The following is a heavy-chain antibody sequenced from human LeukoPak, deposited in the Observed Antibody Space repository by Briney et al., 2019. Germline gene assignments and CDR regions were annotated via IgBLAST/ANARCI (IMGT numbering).Heavy chain of an antibody. CDR2: IYTSGST. CDR1: GGSISGGSYY. J-gene: IGHJ6*02. Sequence: PSQTLSLTCTVSGGSISGGSYYWSWIRQPAGKGLEWIGRIYTSGSTNYNPSLKSRVTISVDTSKNQFSLKLSSVTAADTAVYYCARADRGVIYYYGMDVWGQGTTVTVSS. D-gene: IGHD3-10*01. CDR3: ARADRGVIYYYGMDV. V-gene: IGHV4-61*02.